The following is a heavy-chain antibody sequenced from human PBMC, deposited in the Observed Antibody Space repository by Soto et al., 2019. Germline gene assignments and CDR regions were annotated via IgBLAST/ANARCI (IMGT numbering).Heavy chain of an antibody. CDR2: ISSGRGYM. CDR3: GRAGYQDV. V-gene: IGHV3-21*01. J-gene: IGHJ6*02. CDR1: GFTFSSYS. D-gene: IGHD5-18*01. Sequence: EVQLVEPGGGVVKPGGSLRLSCVASGFTFSSYSMNWVRQAPGKGLEWVSSISSGRGYMYYADSVRGRFTISRDNAKNSLYLQMSSLRTDDTGVYYCGRAGYQDVWGQGTTVTVSS.